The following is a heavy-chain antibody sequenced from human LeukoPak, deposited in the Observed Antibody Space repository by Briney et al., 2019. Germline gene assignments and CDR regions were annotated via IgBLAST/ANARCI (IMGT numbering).Heavy chain of an antibody. CDR3: AKATMVRGATDY. V-gene: IGHV3-23*01. CDR2: ISGSGGST. Sequence: HAGGSLRLSCAASGFTFSSYAMSWVRQASGKGLEWVSAISGSGGSTYYADSVKGRFSISRDNSKNTLYLQMNSLRAEDTAVYYCAKATMVRGATDYWGQGTLVTVSS. CDR1: GFTFSSYA. J-gene: IGHJ4*02. D-gene: IGHD3-10*01.